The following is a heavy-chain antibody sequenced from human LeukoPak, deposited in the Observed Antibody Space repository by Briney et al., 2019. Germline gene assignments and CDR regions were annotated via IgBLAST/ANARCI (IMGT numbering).Heavy chain of an antibody. CDR1: GGSISSYY. CDR2: IYYSGST. D-gene: IGHD3-16*02. V-gene: IGHV4-59*01. J-gene: IGHJ4*02. CDR3: ARYYYDYVWGSYRPQQPQIDY. Sequence: PSETLSLTCTVSGGSISSYYWSWIRQPPGKGLEWIGYIYYSGSTNYNPSLKSRVTISVDTSKNQFSLKLSSVTAADTAVYYCARYYYDYVWGSYRPQQPQIDYWGQGTLVTVSS.